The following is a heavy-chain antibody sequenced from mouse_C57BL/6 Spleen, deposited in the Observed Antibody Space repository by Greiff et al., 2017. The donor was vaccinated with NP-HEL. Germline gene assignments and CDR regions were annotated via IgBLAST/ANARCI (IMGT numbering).Heavy chain of an antibody. CDR2: ISDGGSYT. CDR3: ARDSAPSSLPFDY. D-gene: IGHD1-2*01. CDR1: GFTFSSYA. J-gene: IGHJ2*01. V-gene: IGHV5-4*01. Sequence: EVMLVESGGGLVKPGGSLKLSCAASGFTFSSYAMSWVRQTPEKRLEWVATISDGGSYTYYPDNVKGRFTISRDNAKNNLYLQMSHLKSEDTAMYYCARDSAPSSLPFDYWGQGTTLTVSS.